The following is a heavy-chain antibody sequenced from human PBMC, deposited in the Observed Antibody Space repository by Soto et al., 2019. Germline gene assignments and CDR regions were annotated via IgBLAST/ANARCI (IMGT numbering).Heavy chain of an antibody. CDR2: ISSSSSYI. J-gene: IGHJ3*02. Sequence: EVQLVESGGGLVKPGGSLRLSCAASGFTFSSYSMNWVRQAPGKGLEWVSSISSSSSYIYYADSVKGRFTISRDNAKNSLYLQMSSLRAEDTAVYYCARAVCSSTSCYYAFDIWGQGTMVTVSS. V-gene: IGHV3-21*01. CDR1: GFTFSSYS. D-gene: IGHD2-2*01. CDR3: ARAVCSSTSCYYAFDI.